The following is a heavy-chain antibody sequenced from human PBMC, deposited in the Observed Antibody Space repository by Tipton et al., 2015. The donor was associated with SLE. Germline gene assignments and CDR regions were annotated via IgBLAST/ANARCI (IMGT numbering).Heavy chain of an antibody. CDR2: IYHSGTT. CDR3: ARARYFDL. V-gene: IGHV4-4*02. CDR1: GGSINSYNW. J-gene: IGHJ2*01. Sequence: TLSLTCAVSGGSINSYNWWTWVRQPPGKGLEWIGEIYHSGTTNYNPSLKSRVTISVDTSKNQFSLKLSSVTAADTAVYYCARARYFDLWGRGTLVTVSS.